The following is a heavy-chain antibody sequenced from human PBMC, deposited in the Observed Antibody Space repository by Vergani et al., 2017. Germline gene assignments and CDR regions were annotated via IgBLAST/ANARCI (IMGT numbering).Heavy chain of an antibody. CDR3: TTEGVAGTPFDY. V-gene: IGHV4-59*01. CDR2: IYYSGST. CDR1: GGSISSYY. D-gene: IGHD6-19*01. J-gene: IGHJ4*02. Sequence: QVQLQESGPGLVKPSETLSLTCTVSGGSISSYYWSWIRQPPGKGLEWIGYIYYSGSTNYNPSLKSRVTISVDTSKNQFSLKLSSVTAADTAVYYCTTEGVAGTPFDYWGQGTLVTVSS.